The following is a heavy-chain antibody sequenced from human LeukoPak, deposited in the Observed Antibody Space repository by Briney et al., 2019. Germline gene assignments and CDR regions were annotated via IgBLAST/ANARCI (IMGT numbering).Heavy chain of an antibody. J-gene: IGHJ4*02. CDR1: GFTFSSYA. D-gene: IGHD2-15*01. CDR2: ILYDGSNK. Sequence: GGSLRLSCAASGFTFSSYAMHWVRPAPGKGLEWVVVILYDGSNKYYADSVKGRFTISRDNSKNTLYLQMNSLRPEDTAVYYCAKVRVGTAHFDYWGQGTLVTVSS. V-gene: IGHV3-30-3*02. CDR3: AKVRVGTAHFDY.